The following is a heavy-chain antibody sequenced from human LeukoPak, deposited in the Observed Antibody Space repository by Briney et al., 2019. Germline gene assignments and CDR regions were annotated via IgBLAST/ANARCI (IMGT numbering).Heavy chain of an antibody. J-gene: IGHJ4*02. V-gene: IGHV3-11*01. CDR3: ARDQGATSGSYPLDY. CDR2: ISSSGSTI. CDR1: GFTFSDYY. Sequence: GGSLRLSCAASGFTFSDYYMSWIRQAPGKGLEWVSFISSSGSTIYYADSVKGRFTISRDNAKNSLYLQMNSLRAEDTAVYYCARDQGATSGSYPLDYWGQGTLVTVSS. D-gene: IGHD1-26*01.